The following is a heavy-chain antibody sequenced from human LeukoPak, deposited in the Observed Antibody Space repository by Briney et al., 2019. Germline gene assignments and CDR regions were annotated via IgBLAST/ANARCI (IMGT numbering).Heavy chain of an antibody. CDR2: IYHSGGNT. J-gene: IGHJ4*02. CDR1: GGSISDSNYC. Sequence: KPSETLSLTCTVSGGSISDSNYCWGWIRQPPGKGLEWIGSIYHSGGNTYDNPSLKSRVTISVDTSKNQFSLKLSSVTAADTALYYCARLLYDSRGYYYFDYWGQGTLVTVSS. CDR3: ARLLYDSRGYYYFDY. V-gene: IGHV4-39*01. D-gene: IGHD3-22*01.